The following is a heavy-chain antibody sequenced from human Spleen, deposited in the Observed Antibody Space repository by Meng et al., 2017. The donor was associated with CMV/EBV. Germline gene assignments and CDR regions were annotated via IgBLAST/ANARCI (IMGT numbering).Heavy chain of an antibody. V-gene: IGHV4-61*01. CDR2: IFHSVTT. CDR3: ARGLDCIGGSCYSSWFDP. D-gene: IGHD2-15*01. J-gene: IGHJ5*02. Sequence: VSSPTYHWSWLRQPTGKGLEWIGYIFHSVTTSYNPSLKSRVTISIDTSKNQFSLNLSSVTAADTAVYYCARGLDCIGGSCYSSWFDPWGHGTLVTVSS. CDR1: VSSPTYH.